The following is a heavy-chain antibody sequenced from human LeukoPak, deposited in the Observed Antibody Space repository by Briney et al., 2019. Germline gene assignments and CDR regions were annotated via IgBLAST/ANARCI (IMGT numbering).Heavy chain of an antibody. Sequence: ASVKVSCKASGYTFTGYYMHWVRQGPGQGLEWVGWINPNSGGTNYAQKFQSRVTMTRDTSISTAYMELSRLRSDDAAVYYCARDRTRTGYSSGWYHDYWGQGTLVTVSS. J-gene: IGHJ4*02. CDR1: GYTFTGYY. V-gene: IGHV1-2*02. CDR3: ARDRTRTGYSSGWYHDY. D-gene: IGHD6-19*01. CDR2: INPNSGGT.